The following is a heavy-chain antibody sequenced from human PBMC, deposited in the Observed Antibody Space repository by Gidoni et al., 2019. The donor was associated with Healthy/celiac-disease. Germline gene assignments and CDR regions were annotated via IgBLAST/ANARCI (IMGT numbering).Heavy chain of an antibody. CDR3: AREYDYGDSFYYYYYYGMDV. CDR1: GYTFTSYD. CDR2: MNPNSGNT. D-gene: IGHD4-17*01. Sequence: QVQLVQSGAEVKKPGASVKVSCKASGYTFTSYDINWVRQATGQGLEWMGWMNPNSGNTGYAQKFQGRVTMTRNTSISTAYMELSSLRSEDTAVYYCAREYDYGDSFYYYYYYGMDVWGQGTTVTVSS. V-gene: IGHV1-8*01. J-gene: IGHJ6*02.